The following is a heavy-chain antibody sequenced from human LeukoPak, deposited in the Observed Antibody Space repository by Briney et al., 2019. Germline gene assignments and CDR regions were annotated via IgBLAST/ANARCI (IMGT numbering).Heavy chain of an antibody. CDR3: ASTIIVVPAAHAYYGMDV. CDR1: GGTFSSYA. Sequence: PVKVSCKASGGTFSSYAISWVRQAPGQGLEWMGRIIPILGIANYAQKFQGRVTITADKSTSTAYMELSSLRSEDTAVYYCASTIIVVPAAHAYYGMDVWGQGTTVTVSS. V-gene: IGHV1-69*04. J-gene: IGHJ6*02. D-gene: IGHD2-2*01. CDR2: IIPILGIA.